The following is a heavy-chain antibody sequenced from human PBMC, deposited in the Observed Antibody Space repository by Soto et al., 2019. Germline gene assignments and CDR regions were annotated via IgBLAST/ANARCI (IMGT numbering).Heavy chain of an antibody. J-gene: IGHJ4*02. V-gene: IGHV4-38-2*01. CDR1: GYSISSGYY. D-gene: IGHD3-22*01. Sequence: SETLSLTCAVSGYSISSGYYWGWIRPPPGKGLHWIGNIYHSGSTYYNPSLKSRVTISVDTSKIQFSMKLSSVTAADTAVYYCARLSHGGESSGYFDYWGQGNLVTVS. CDR3: ARLSHGGESSGYFDY. CDR2: IYHSGST.